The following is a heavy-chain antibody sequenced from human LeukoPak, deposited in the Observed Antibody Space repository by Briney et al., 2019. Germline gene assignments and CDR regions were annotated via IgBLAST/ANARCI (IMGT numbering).Heavy chain of an antibody. J-gene: IGHJ6*03. Sequence: ASVKVSCKASGYTFTSYGISRVRQAPGQGLEWMGWISAYNGNTNYAQKLQGRVTMTTDTSTSTAYMELRSLRSDDTAVYYCARGPIAVADPYYYYFCMDVWGKGTTVTVSS. CDR2: ISAYNGNT. CDR3: ARGPIAVADPYYYYFCMDV. D-gene: IGHD6-19*01. CDR1: GYTFTSYG. V-gene: IGHV1-18*01.